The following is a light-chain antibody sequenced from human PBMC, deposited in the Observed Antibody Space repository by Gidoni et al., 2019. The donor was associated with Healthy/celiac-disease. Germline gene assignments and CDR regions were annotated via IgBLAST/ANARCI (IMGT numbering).Light chain of an antibody. V-gene: IGKV1-5*03. CDR2: KAS. Sequence: DIQMTQSPSTLSASVGDRVTITCRASQSISSWLAWYQQKPGKAPKLLIYKASSLESGVPSRFSGSGSGTEFTLTISSLQPDDFATYYCQQYNSYSQSTFXQXTKVEIK. J-gene: IGKJ1*01. CDR1: QSISSW. CDR3: QQYNSYSQST.